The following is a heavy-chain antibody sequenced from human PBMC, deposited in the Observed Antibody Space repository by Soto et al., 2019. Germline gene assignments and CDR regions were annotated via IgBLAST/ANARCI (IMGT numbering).Heavy chain of an antibody. D-gene: IGHD6-13*01. CDR1: GFTFSSYS. CDR3: ARGSSNWAYYFDF. V-gene: IGHV3-48*02. J-gene: IGHJ4*02. Sequence: EVHLVESGGGLVQPGGSLRLSCAASGFTFSSYSLNWVRQAPGKGLEWVSYITSSGTTVYYADSVRGRFTISRDNAKNSLYLQMNSLRHDDTAVYYCARGSSNWAYYFDFWGQGTLVTVSS. CDR2: ITSSGTTV.